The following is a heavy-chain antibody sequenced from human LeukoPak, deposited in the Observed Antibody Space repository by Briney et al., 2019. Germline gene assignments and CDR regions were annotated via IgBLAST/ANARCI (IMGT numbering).Heavy chain of an antibody. CDR2: IDHSGST. CDR3: ARASWHCSGGSCYSGFFDY. J-gene: IGHJ4*02. CDR1: GGSFSGYY. D-gene: IGHD2-15*01. V-gene: IGHV4-34*01. Sequence: SETLSLTCAVSGGSFSGYYWNWIRQPPGKGLEWIGEIDHSGSTNYNPSLKSRVPILVDTSKNQFSLKLSSVTAADTAVYYCARASWHCSGGSCYSGFFDYWGQGTLVTVSS.